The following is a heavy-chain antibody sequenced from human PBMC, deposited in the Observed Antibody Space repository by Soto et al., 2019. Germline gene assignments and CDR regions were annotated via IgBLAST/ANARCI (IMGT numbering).Heavy chain of an antibody. D-gene: IGHD4-17*01. CDR3: ARGATVTQYDY. CDR2: GSYSGTT. Sequence: KTSETLSLTCTVSGVSVNSGSFYWAWIRQPPGKGLEWIGFGSYSGTTNYKPSLKSRVTISVDTSRSQISLKVTSLTAADTAVYYCARGATVTQYDYWGQGTLVT. CDR1: GVSVNSGSFY. V-gene: IGHV4-61*01. J-gene: IGHJ4*02.